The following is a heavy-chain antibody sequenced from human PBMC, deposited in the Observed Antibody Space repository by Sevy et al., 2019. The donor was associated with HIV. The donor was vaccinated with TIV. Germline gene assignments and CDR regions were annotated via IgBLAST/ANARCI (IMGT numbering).Heavy chain of an antibody. J-gene: IGHJ3*02. CDR2: IKQDGSEK. CDR1: GFTFSSYW. V-gene: IGHV3-7*03. CDR3: AIDGAFYDYVWGSYRRDAFDI. D-gene: IGHD3-16*02. Sequence: GGSLRLSCAASGFTFSSYWMSWVRQAPGKGLEWVANIKQDGSEKYYVDSVKGRFTISRDNAKNSLYLQMNSLRAEDTAVYYCAIDGAFYDYVWGSYRRDAFDIWGQGTMVTVSS.